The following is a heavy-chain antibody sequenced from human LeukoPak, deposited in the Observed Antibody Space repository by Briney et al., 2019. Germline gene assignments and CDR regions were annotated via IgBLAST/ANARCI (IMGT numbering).Heavy chain of an antibody. CDR1: GFTVSRYY. D-gene: IGHD5-12*01. CDR3: ARDRGSGYDPGYFDY. V-gene: IGHV3-66*01. J-gene: IGHJ4*02. CDR2: IYSGDNT. Sequence: QPGGSLRLSCAVSGFTVSRYYMSWVRQAPGKGLEWVSTIYSGDNTYYADSVKGRFTISRDNSKNTLYLQMNSLRVEDTAVYYCARDRGSGYDPGYFDYWGQGTLVTVSS.